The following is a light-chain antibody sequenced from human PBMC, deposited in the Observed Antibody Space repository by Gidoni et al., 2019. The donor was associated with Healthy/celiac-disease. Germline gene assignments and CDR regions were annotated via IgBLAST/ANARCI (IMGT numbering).Light chain of an antibody. Sequence: QSVLTQPPSVSGAPGQRVTISCTGSSSNIGACYDVHWYQQLPGTAPKLLIYGNSNRPSGVPDRFSGSKSGTSASLAITGLQAEDEADYYCQSYDSSRYVFGTGTKVTVL. V-gene: IGLV1-40*01. CDR1: SSNIGACYD. CDR3: QSYDSSRYV. J-gene: IGLJ1*01. CDR2: GNS.